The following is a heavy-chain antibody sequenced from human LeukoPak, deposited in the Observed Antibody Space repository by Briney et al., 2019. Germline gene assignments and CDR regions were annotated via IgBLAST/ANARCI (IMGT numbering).Heavy chain of an antibody. CDR3: AKYIDY. J-gene: IGHJ4*02. CDR2: ISGSVGST. Sequence: GGSLRLSCAVSGFSFSNYAMTWVRQAPGKGLEWVSAISGSVGSTYYADSVKGRLTISRDNSKNTLYLQMNSLRAEDTAVYYCAKYIDYWGKGPLVTVSS. CDR1: GFSFSNYA. V-gene: IGHV3-23*01.